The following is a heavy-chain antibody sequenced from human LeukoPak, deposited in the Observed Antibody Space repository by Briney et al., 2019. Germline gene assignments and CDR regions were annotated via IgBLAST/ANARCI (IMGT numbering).Heavy chain of an antibody. CDR3: ARGKEYAYVWGSYRGDAFDI. V-gene: IGHV4-59*12. D-gene: IGHD3-16*02. CDR1: GGSISSYY. CDR2: TYFSGRT. Sequence: PSETLSLTCTVSGGSISSYYWSWIRQPPGKGLEWIGRTYFSGRTYYNPSLKSRVTISVDTSKRQFSLKLSSVTAADTAAYNCARGKEYAYVWGSYRGDAFDIWGQGTMVTVSS. J-gene: IGHJ3*02.